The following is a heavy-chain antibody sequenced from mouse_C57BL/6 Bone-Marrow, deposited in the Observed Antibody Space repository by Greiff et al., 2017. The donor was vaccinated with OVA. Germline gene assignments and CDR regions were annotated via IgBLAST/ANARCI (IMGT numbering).Heavy chain of an antibody. CDR1: GYAFSSSW. J-gene: IGHJ2*01. D-gene: IGHD1-1*01. Sequence: VKLQQSGPELVKPGASVKISCKASGYAFSSSWMNWVKQRPGKGLEWIGRIYPGDGDTNYNGKFKGKATLTADKSSSTAYMQLSSLTSEDSAVYFCARGITPFFDYWGQGTTLTVSS. V-gene: IGHV1-82*01. CDR2: IYPGDGDT. CDR3: ARGITPFFDY.